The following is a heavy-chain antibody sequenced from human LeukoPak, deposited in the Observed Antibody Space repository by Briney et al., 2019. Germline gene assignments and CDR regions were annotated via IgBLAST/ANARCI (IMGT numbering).Heavy chain of an antibody. Sequence: ASVKVSCKASGYTFTSYGISWVRQAPGQGLEWMGWINPNSGGTNYAQKFQGRVTMTRDTSISTAYMELSRLRSDDTAVYYCATELELLHWGQGTLVTVSS. CDR3: ATELELLH. CDR2: INPNSGGT. J-gene: IGHJ4*02. D-gene: IGHD1-7*01. V-gene: IGHV1-2*02. CDR1: GYTFTSYG.